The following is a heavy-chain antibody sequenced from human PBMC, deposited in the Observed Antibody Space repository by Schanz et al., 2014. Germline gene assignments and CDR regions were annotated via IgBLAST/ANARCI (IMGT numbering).Heavy chain of an antibody. J-gene: IGHJ6*02. D-gene: IGHD1-26*01. V-gene: IGHV3-21*01. CDR3: VKDLQRELLRDDHYYGMDV. CDR1: GFPFSTYS. Sequence: EVQLVESGGGLVKPGGSLRLSCVASGFPFSTYSIHWVRQAPGKGLEWVSYIRSDNNYIYYADSVKGRFTTSRDNSKNTMYLQMNSLRAEDTAVYYCVKDLQRELLRDDHYYGMDVWGQGTTVTVSS. CDR2: IRSDNNYI.